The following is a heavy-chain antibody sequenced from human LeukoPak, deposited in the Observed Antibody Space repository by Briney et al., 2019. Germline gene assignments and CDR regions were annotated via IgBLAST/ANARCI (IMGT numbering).Heavy chain of an antibody. CDR3: ARLSSFAFDI. Sequence: GGALRLSCAASGFTCSTYVMRWVRPAPGKGLEWLSLILHNGDSTYYADSVKGRFTISRDNSKNKLYLQMNSLRAEDTAVYYCARLSSFAFDIWGQGTMVTVSS. V-gene: IGHV3-23*01. J-gene: IGHJ3*02. D-gene: IGHD3-16*02. CDR1: GFTCSTYV. CDR2: ILHNGDST.